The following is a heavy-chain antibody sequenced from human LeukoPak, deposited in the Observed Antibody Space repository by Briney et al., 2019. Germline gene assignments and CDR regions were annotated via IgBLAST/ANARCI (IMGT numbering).Heavy chain of an antibody. Sequence: PGGSLRLSCAASGFTVSSNYMSWVRQAPGKGLEWVSVIYSGGSTYYADSVKGRFTISRDNSKNTLYLQMNSLRAEDAAVYYCAKELDYDFWSGFNWFDPWGQGTLVTVSS. J-gene: IGHJ5*02. CDR1: GFTVSSNY. CDR2: IYSGGST. V-gene: IGHV3-66*01. D-gene: IGHD3-3*01. CDR3: AKELDYDFWSGFNWFDP.